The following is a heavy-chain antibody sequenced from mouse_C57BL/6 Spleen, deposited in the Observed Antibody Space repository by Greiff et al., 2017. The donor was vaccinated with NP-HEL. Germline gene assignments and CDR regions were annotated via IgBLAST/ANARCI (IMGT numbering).Heavy chain of an antibody. J-gene: IGHJ3*01. V-gene: IGHV1-69*01. D-gene: IGHD3-1*01. CDR1: GYTFTSYW. CDR2: IDPSDSYT. Sequence: VQLQQPGAELVMPGASVKLSCKASGYTFTSYWLHWVKQRPGQGLEWIGEIDPSDSYTNYNQKFKGKFSLTVDKSSSTAYMQLSSLTSEDPAIYYCARGAPRGFAYWGQGTLVTVSA. CDR3: ARGAPRGFAY.